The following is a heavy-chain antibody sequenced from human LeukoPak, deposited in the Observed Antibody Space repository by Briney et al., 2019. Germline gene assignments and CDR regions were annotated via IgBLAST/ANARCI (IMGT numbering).Heavy chain of an antibody. CDR3: ARGIVGATTMLVY. CDR1: GYTFTGYY. D-gene: IGHD1-26*01. Sequence: ASVNVSCKASGYTFTGYYMHWVRQAPGQGLEWMGWINPNSGGTNYAQKFQGRVTMTRDTSISTAYMELSRLRSDDTAVYYCARGIVGATTMLVYWGQGTLVTVSS. CDR2: INPNSGGT. J-gene: IGHJ4*02. V-gene: IGHV1-2*02.